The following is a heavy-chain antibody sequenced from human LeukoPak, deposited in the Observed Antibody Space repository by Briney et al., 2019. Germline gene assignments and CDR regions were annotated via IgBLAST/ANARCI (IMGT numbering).Heavy chain of an antibody. CDR3: ARDYSSSWYHYYYYYGMDV. Sequence: GGSLRLSCAASGFTFSSYAMHWVRQAPGKGLEWVAVISYDGSNKYYADSVKGRFTISRDNSKNTLYLQMNSLRAEDTAVYYCARDYSSSWYHYYYYYGMDVWGQGTTVTVSS. V-gene: IGHV3-30*04. J-gene: IGHJ6*02. CDR1: GFTFSSYA. CDR2: ISYDGSNK. D-gene: IGHD6-13*01.